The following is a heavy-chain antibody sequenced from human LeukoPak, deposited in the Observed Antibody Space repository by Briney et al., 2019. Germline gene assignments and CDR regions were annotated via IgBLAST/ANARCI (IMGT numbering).Heavy chain of an antibody. CDR3: ARTDWFDP. CDR1: GFTFSSYW. CDR2: IKFDGSST. J-gene: IGHJ5*02. V-gene: IGHV3-74*01. Sequence: PGGSLRLSCATSGFTFSSYWMHWVRQAPGKGLVWVSRIKFDGSSTSYADSVKGRFTLSRDNAKNTLYLQMNSLRAEDTAVYYCARTDWFDPWGQGTLVTVSS.